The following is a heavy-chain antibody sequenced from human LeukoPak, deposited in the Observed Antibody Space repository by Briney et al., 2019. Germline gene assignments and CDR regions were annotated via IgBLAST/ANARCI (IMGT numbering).Heavy chain of an antibody. J-gene: IGHJ4*02. CDR1: GFTFSSYA. V-gene: IGHV3-30-3*01. CDR2: ISYDGSNK. Sequence: GGSLRLSCAASGFTFSSYAMHWVRQAPGKGLEWVAVISYDGSNKYYADSVKGRFTISRDNSKNTLYLQMNSLRAEDTAVYYCAGGSSWLNGNLGTVDYWGQGTLVTVSS. CDR3: AGGSSWLNGNLGTVDY. D-gene: IGHD3-22*01.